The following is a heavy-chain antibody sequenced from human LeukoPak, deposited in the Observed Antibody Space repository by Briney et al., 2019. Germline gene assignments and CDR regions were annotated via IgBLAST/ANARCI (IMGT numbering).Heavy chain of an antibody. CDR3: ASNWNYVRGYGMDV. D-gene: IGHD1-7*01. V-gene: IGHV3-7*01. CDR1: GFTFSNYW. Sequence: GGSLRLSCAASGFTFSNYWMSWVRQTPGKGLEWVANIKQDGSEKHYVDSVEGRFTISRDNAKNSLYLQMSNLRAEDTAVYYCASNWNYVRGYGMDVWGQGTTVTVSS. CDR2: IKQDGSEK. J-gene: IGHJ6*02.